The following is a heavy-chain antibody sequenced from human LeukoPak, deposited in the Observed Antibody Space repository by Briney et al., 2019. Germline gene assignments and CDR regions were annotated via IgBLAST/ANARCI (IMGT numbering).Heavy chain of an antibody. CDR3: ARGWVYSGYVSSFDN. J-gene: IGHJ4*02. V-gene: IGHV3-74*01. Sequence: PGGSLRLSCKASGFTFSSYWMFWVRQAPGKGLVWVSRINTDGSNTAYADSVKGRFTVSRDNAKSTLYLQMNSLTVEDTAMYYCARGWVYSGYVSSFDNWGQGSLVTVSA. D-gene: IGHD5-12*01. CDR2: INTDGSNT. CDR1: GFTFSSYW.